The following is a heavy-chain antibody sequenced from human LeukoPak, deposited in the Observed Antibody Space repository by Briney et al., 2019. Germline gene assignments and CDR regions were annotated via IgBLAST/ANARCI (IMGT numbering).Heavy chain of an antibody. Sequence: GGSLRLSCAASGFTFSSYSTNWVRQAPGKGLEWVSSISSSSSYIYYADSVKGRFTISRDNARNSLYLQINSLRAEDTAVYYCARYSCTSSTCYLFDYWGQGTLVTVSS. D-gene: IGHD2-2*01. J-gene: IGHJ4*02. V-gene: IGHV3-21*01. CDR3: ARYSCTSSTCYLFDY. CDR2: ISSSSSYI. CDR1: GFTFSSYS.